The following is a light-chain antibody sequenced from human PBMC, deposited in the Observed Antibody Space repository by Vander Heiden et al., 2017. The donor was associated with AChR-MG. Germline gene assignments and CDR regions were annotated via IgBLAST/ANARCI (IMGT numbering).Light chain of an antibody. J-gene: IGLJ2*01. Sequence: QSPLTQPASVSGSPGPPITISCTGTSSDVGGYNYGSWYQQHPGKAPKLMIYDVSNRPSGVSNRFSGSKSGNTASLTISGLQAEDEADYYCSSYTSSSTLGVFGGGTKLTVL. CDR3: SSYTSSSTLGV. CDR2: DVS. CDR1: SSDVGGYNY. V-gene: IGLV2-14*03.